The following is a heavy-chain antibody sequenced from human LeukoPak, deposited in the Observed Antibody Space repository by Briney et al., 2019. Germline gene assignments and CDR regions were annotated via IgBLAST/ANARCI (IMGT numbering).Heavy chain of an antibody. CDR1: GYNFKSYG. J-gene: IGHJ6*02. CDR3: AREDGVTPYYYYGMDV. CDR2: INAGNGNT. D-gene: IGHD4-23*01. V-gene: IGHV1-3*01. Sequence: ASVKVSCKASGYNFKSYGINWVRQAPGQRLEWMGWINAGNGNTKYSQKFQGRVTITRDTSASTAYMELSSLRSEDTAVYYCAREDGVTPYYYYGMDVWGQGTTVTVSS.